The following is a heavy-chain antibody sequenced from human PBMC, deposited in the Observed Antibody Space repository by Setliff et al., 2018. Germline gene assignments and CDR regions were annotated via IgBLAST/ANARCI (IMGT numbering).Heavy chain of an antibody. CDR2: IYYSGSTS. J-gene: IGHJ4*02. CDR3: ARGRAGHSGH. Sequence: SETLSLTCTVSGGSISSGGYYWSWIRQHPGKGLEWIGYIYYSGSTSYYNPSLKSRVTISVDTSKNQFSLKLSSVTAADTAVYYCARGRAGHSGHWGQGTRVPSPQ. V-gene: IGHV4-31*03. CDR1: GGSISSGGYY. D-gene: IGHD6-19*01.